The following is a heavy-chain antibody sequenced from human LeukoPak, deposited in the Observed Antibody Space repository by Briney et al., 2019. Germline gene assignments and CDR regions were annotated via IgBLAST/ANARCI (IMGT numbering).Heavy chain of an antibody. D-gene: IGHD2-2*01. CDR2: IFYTGST. CDR3: ARARVPYAYSFYS. CDR1: GGSVSTYC. Sequence: SETLSLTCTVSGGSVSTYCWSWIRQPPGKGLEWIGYIFYTGSTNYNPSLKSRVTVSVDTSKNQLSLKLSSVTPADTAVYYCARARVPYAYSFYSWGQGGQVTVSS. J-gene: IGHJ4*02. V-gene: IGHV4-59*02.